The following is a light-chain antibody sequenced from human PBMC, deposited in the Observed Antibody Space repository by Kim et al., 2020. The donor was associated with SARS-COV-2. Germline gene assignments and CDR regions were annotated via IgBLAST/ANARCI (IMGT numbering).Light chain of an antibody. Sequence: ASVGDRVTITCRASQDISNYLAWFQLKPGKAPKLLIYAASALQPGVPSRFSRSGSGTDFTLTVTSLQPEDVATYYCQKCDSAPWTFGQGTKVDIK. CDR3: QKCDSAPWT. CDR1: QDISNY. J-gene: IGKJ1*01. CDR2: AAS. V-gene: IGKV1-27*01.